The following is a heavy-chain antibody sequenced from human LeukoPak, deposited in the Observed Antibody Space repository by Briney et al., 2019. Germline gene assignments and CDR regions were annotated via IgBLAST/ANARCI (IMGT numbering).Heavy chain of an antibody. CDR2: ISSSSRTI. V-gene: IGHV3-48*01. D-gene: IGHD3-22*01. CDR1: GFIFSSYS. CDR3: ARDFHVRNYDIGGYSY. Sequence: PGGSLRLSCATSGFIFSSYSMNWVCQAPGKGLEWVSYISSSSRTIYYADSAKGRFTISRDNAKNSLYLQMNSLRAEDTAVYYCARDFHVRNYDIGGYSYWGQGTLVTVSS. J-gene: IGHJ4*02.